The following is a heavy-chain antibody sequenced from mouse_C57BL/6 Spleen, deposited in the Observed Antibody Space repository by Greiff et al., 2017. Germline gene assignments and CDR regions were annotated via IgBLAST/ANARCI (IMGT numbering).Heavy chain of an antibody. CDR3: AREENYYGSRLFDY. Sequence: EVQLVESGGGLVKPGGSLKLSCAASGFTFSSYAMSWVRQTPEKRLEWVATISDGGSYTYYPDNVKGRFTIARDNAKNNLYLQMSHLKSEDTAMYYCAREENYYGSRLFDYWGQGTTRTVSS. CDR2: ISDGGSYT. CDR1: GFTFSSYA. V-gene: IGHV5-4*01. J-gene: IGHJ2*01. D-gene: IGHD1-1*01.